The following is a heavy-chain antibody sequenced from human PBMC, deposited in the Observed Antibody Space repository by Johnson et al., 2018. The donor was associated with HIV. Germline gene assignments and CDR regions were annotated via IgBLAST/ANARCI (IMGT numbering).Heavy chain of an antibody. D-gene: IGHD1-26*01. V-gene: IGHV3-33*01. J-gene: IGHJ3*02. Sequence: VQLVESGGGVVQPGRSLRLSCAASGFTFSSYGMHWVRQAPGKGLAWVAVIWYDGSNKYYADSVKGRFTISRDNSKNTLYLQMNSLRAAATAVYYCARGGGSSVAFDIWGQGTMVTVSS. CDR1: GFTFSSYG. CDR3: ARGGGSSVAFDI. CDR2: IWYDGSNK.